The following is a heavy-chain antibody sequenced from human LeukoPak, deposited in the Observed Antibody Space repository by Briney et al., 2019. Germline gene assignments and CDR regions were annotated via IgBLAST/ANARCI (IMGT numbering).Heavy chain of an antibody. CDR1: GFTFSAYS. V-gene: IGHV3-21*01. CDR3: ARDCSSTSCPTDDPFDI. D-gene: IGHD2-2*01. J-gene: IGHJ3*02. CDR2: FSSSSSYI. Sequence: PGGSLRLSCAASGFTFSAYSMNWVRQAPGKGLEWVSSFSSSSSYIYYAASVKGRFTISRDNAKNSLYLQINSQRADDTAVYYCARDCSSTSCPTDDPFDIWGQGTMVTVSS.